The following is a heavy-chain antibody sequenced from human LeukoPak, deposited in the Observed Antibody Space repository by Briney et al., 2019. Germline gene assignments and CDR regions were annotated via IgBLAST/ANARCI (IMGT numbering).Heavy chain of an antibody. J-gene: IGHJ4*02. Sequence: GGSLRLSCAVSGFTVSDNHMTWVRQAPGKGLEWVSTIYSGGNTFYADSVKGRFTISRDNSKNTLYLQMNSLRAGDTAVYYCARGATGSGYYYDGLDYWGQGTLVTVSS. V-gene: IGHV3-66*01. CDR2: IYSGGNT. CDR3: ARGATGSGYYYDGLDY. CDR1: GFTVSDNH. D-gene: IGHD3-22*01.